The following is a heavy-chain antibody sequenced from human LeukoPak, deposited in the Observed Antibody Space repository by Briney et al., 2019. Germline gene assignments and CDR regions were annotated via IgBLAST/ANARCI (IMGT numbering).Heavy chain of an antibody. CDR3: ATLSGSYDLPDY. D-gene: IGHD1-26*01. V-gene: IGHV1-69*05. CDR2: IIPIFGTA. Sequence: SVKVSCKASGGTFSSYAISWVRQAPGQGLEWMGGIIPIFGTANYAQKFQGRVTITTDESTSTAYMELSSLRSVDTAVYYCATLSGSYDLPDYWGQGTLVTVSS. CDR1: GGTFSSYA. J-gene: IGHJ4*02.